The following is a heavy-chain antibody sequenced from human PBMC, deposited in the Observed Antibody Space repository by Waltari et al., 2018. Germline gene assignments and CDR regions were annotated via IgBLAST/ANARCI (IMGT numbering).Heavy chain of an antibody. J-gene: IGHJ4*02. Sequence: QAHLVESGGGVVQPGRSQRLSCAASGLTFNNSAMHWVRQAPGKGLEWVEVRSDDGNKQDYADSVKGRFTISRDNSKNTLHRQMNSLRPEDTAVYYWATSFDCSSSACYRAFDYWGQGTLVTVSS. CDR1: GLTFNNSA. CDR2: RSDDGNKQ. CDR3: ATSFDCSSSACYRAFDY. V-gene: IGHV3-30-3*01. D-gene: IGHD2-2*01.